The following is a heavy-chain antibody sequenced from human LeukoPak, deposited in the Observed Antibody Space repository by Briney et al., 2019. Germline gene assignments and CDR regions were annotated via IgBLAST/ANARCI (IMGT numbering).Heavy chain of an antibody. Sequence: PSESLSLTCTVSGSSISSYYWSWIRQPPGKGQEWIGSGYYSGSTNFNPSLKSRVTISVDTSKNQFSLKLSSVTAADTAVYYCARRGSGYSAPFDYWGQGTLVTVSS. CDR1: GSSISSYY. D-gene: IGHD3-22*01. CDR2: GYYSGST. V-gene: IGHV4-59*01. J-gene: IGHJ4*02. CDR3: ARRGSGYSAPFDY.